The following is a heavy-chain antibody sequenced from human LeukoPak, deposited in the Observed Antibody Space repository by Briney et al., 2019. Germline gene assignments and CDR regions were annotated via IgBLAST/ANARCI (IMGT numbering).Heavy chain of an antibody. CDR3: ARGLTYYYDSSGYY. V-gene: IGHV3-48*03. D-gene: IGHD3-22*01. Sequence: PGGSLRLSCAASGFTFSSYEMNWVRQAPGKGLEWVSYISSSGSTIYYADSVKGRSTISRDNAKNSLYLQMNSLRAEDTAVYYCARGLTYYYDSSGYYWGQGTLVTVSS. J-gene: IGHJ4*02. CDR1: GFTFSSYE. CDR2: ISSSGSTI.